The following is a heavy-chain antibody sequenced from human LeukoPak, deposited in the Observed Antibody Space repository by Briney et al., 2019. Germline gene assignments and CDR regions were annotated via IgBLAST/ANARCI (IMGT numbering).Heavy chain of an antibody. CDR2: INHSGST. Sequence: SETLSLTCTVSGGSISSSSYYWGWIRQPPGKGLEWIGEINHSGSTNYNPSLKSRVTISVDTSKNQFSLKLSSVTAADTAVYYCARDLVVVPAAMDVWGQGTTVTVSS. D-gene: IGHD2-2*01. CDR3: ARDLVVVPAAMDV. V-gene: IGHV4-39*07. CDR1: GGSISSSSYY. J-gene: IGHJ6*02.